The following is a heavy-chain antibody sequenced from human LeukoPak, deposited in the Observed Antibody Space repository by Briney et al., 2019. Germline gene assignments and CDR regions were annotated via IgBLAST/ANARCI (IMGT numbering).Heavy chain of an antibody. V-gene: IGHV1-2*06. J-gene: IGHJ4*02. CDR1: GYTFTGYY. D-gene: IGHD3-22*01. Sequence: ASVKVSCKASGYTFTGYYMHWVRQAPGQGLEWMGRINPNGGGTNYAQKFQGRVTMTRDTSISTAYMELSRLRSDDTAVYYCARISFYYDSSGYYDYWGQGTLVTVSS. CDR2: INPNGGGT. CDR3: ARISFYYDSSGYYDY.